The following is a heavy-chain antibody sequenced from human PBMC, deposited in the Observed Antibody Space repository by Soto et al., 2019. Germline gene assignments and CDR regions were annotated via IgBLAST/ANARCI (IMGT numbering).Heavy chain of an antibody. Sequence: QITLKESGPTLVKPTQTLTLTCTFSGFSLSTSGVGVGWIRQPPGKALEWLALIYWDDDKRYSPSLKSRLTITNDTSKNQVVLTMTNMDPVDTATYYCAHSYQWELRFDAFDIWGQGTMVTVSS. CDR1: GFSLSTSGVG. D-gene: IGHD1-26*01. CDR3: AHSYQWELRFDAFDI. V-gene: IGHV2-5*02. J-gene: IGHJ3*02. CDR2: IYWDDDK.